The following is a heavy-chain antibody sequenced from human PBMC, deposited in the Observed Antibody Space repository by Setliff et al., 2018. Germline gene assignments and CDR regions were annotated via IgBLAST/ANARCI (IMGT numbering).Heavy chain of an antibody. V-gene: IGHV5-51*01. Sequence: GESLKISCKGSGYSFTTYWIGWVRQMPGKGLEWMGIIYPGDSNTRYSPSFQGQVTISADKSINTAYLQWSSLRASDTAIYYCARHPYYYGSGTYLDNNNRWFDPWGQGTLVTVSS. D-gene: IGHD3-10*01. CDR2: IYPGDSNT. J-gene: IGHJ5*02. CDR1: GYSFTTYW. CDR3: ARHPYYYGSGTYLDNNNRWFDP.